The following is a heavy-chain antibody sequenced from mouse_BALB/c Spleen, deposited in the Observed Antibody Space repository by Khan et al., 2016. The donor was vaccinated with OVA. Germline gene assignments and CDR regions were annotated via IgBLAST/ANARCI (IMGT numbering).Heavy chain of an antibody. V-gene: IGHV14-4*02. CDR1: GFNIKDYY. J-gene: IGHJ3*01. D-gene: IGHD1-1*01. CDR3: SAFPYCCGRDWFAC. CDR2: IDPENGDT. Sequence: VQLQQSGAELVRSGASVKLSCTASGFNIKDYYMHWVKQRPEQGLEWIGWIDPENGDTEYAPKFQGKATMTADTSSNTAYLQFSSLTSEDTAVYCDSAFPYCCGRDWFACWGQGTLVTVS.